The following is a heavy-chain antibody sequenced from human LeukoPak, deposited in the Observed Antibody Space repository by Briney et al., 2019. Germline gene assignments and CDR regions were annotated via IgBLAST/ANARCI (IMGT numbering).Heavy chain of an antibody. D-gene: IGHD4/OR15-4a*01. Sequence: GGSLRLSCTASGFTFSSYAMSWVRQAPGRGLEWVSGISGSGGSTYYADSVQGRFAISRDNSKSTLYLQVNGLRAEDTAVYYCAKDRNGGYGVFDYWGQGTLVTVSS. CDR1: GFTFSSYA. V-gene: IGHV3-23*01. CDR2: ISGSGGST. CDR3: AKDRNGGYGVFDY. J-gene: IGHJ4*02.